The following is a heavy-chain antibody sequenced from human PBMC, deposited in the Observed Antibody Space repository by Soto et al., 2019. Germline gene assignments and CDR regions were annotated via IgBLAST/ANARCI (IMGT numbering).Heavy chain of an antibody. CDR2: ISSSSDYT. V-gene: IGHV3-11*06. Sequence: VPVVESGGGLVKPGGSLRLSCAASGFTFSDYYMNWIRQAPGKGLEWVSYISSSSDYTKYADSVKGRFTISRDNAKSSLYLQMNSLRVEDTAVYYCARGGVRGTTSRGQVYNWGQGTLVTVSS. D-gene: IGHD1-7*01. J-gene: IGHJ4*02. CDR1: GFTFSDYY. CDR3: ARGGVRGTTSRGQVYN.